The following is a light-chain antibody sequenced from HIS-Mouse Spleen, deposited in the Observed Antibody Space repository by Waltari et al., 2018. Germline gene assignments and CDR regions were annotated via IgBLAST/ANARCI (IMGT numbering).Light chain of an antibody. V-gene: IGKV3-20*01. CDR3: QQYGSSPSYT. J-gene: IGKJ2*01. CDR1: QSVSSSY. Sequence: EIVLPQSPGTLSLSPGERATLSCRASQSVSSSYLAWYQQKPGQAPRLLIYGVSSRATGIPDRFSGSGSGTDFTLTISRLEPEDFAVYYCQQYGSSPSYTFGQGTKLEIK. CDR2: GVS.